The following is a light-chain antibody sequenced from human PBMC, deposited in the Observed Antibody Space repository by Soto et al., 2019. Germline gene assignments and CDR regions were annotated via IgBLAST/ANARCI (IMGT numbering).Light chain of an antibody. J-gene: IGKJ2*01. V-gene: IGKV3-20*01. CDR1: QTIGSQF. Sequence: EIVLTQSPGTLSLSPGEIATLSCRASQTIGSQFLFWYQQKPGQAPRLLIYGASSRATGIPDRFSGSGSGTDVPLTISRLEREDFAVYYWHQYGSAPYTFGQGTKLEIK. CDR2: GAS. CDR3: HQYGSAPYT.